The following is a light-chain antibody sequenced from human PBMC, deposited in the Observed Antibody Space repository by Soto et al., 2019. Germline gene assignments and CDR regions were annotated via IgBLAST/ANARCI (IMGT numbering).Light chain of an antibody. V-gene: IGLV1-47*01. CDR1: TSNIGSNY. CDR2: RNN. Sequence: QSVLTQPPSASGTPGQRVTISCSGSTSNIGSNYVYWYQQLPGTAPKLLIYRNNQRPSGLPDRFSGSKSGTSASLAISVLRSEDEADYYCETWDSNTRVFGTGTKLTVL. J-gene: IGLJ1*01. CDR3: ETWDSNTRV.